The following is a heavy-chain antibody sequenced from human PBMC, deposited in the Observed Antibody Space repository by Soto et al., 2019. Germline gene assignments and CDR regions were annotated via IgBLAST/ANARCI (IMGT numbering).Heavy chain of an antibody. Sequence: QVQLVQSGAEVKKPGASVKVSCKASGYTFTNYGINWVRQAPGQGLEWMGWISAYNGNTNFAQKFQGRVTMTTDTSTNTAYMELRSLRSDDTAVYYCARGSPITMIVEGLDPWGQGTLVTVSS. CDR1: GYTFTNYG. J-gene: IGHJ5*02. D-gene: IGHD3-22*01. CDR3: ARGSPITMIVEGLDP. V-gene: IGHV1-18*01. CDR2: ISAYNGNT.